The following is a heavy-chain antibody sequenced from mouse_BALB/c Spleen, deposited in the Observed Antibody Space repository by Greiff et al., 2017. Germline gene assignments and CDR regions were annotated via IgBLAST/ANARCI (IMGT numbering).Heavy chain of an antibody. V-gene: IGHV2-6-7*01. J-gene: IGHJ4*01. Sequence: QVQLQQSGPGLVAPSQSLSITCTVSGFSLTGYGVNWVRQPPGKGLEWLGMIWGDGSTDYNSALKSRLSISKDNSKSQVFLKMNSLQTDDTARYYCARAAMITTGGPYAMDYWGQGTSVTVSS. CDR1: GFSLTGYG. CDR2: IWGDGST. CDR3: ARAAMITTGGPYAMDY. D-gene: IGHD2-4*01.